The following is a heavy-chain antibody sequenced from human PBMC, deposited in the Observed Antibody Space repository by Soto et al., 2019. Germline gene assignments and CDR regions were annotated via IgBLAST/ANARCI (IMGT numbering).Heavy chain of an antibody. J-gene: IGHJ4*02. CDR3: ARYRREAVAGYTLDN. V-gene: IGHV4-59*01. Sequence: SETLSLTCTVSGGSISSNYWTWIRQPPGKGLEWIGYVYDSGSTNYNPSLKSRVTISEDTSKSQFSLKVNSMTAADTAVYYCARYRREAVAGYTLDNWGQGILVTVSS. CDR1: GGSISSNY. CDR2: VYDSGST. D-gene: IGHD6-13*01.